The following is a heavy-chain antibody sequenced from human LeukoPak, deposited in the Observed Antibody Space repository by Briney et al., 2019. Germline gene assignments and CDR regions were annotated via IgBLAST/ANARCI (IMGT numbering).Heavy chain of an antibody. V-gene: IGHV7-4-1*02. CDR2: INTNTGNP. Sequence: ASVKVSCKASGYTFTSYAMNWVRQAPGQGLEWMGLINTNTGNPTYAQGFTGRFVFSLDTSVSTAYLQISSLKAEDTAVYYCAREADCSGGSCYLFDYWGQGTLVTVSS. CDR1: GYTFTSYA. CDR3: AREADCSGGSCYLFDY. D-gene: IGHD2-15*01. J-gene: IGHJ4*02.